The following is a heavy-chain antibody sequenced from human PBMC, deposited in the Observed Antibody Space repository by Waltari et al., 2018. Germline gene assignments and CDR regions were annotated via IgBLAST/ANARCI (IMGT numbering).Heavy chain of an antibody. Sequence: QVQLQESGPGLVKPSQTLSLTCTVSGGSISSGSYYWSWNRQPAGKGLEWIGRIYTSGSTNYNPSLKSRVTISVDTSKNQFSLKLSSVTAADTAVYYCARVSILDSSGYRDIWGQGTMVTVSS. CDR1: GGSISSGSYY. J-gene: IGHJ3*02. V-gene: IGHV4-61*02. CDR3: ARVSILDSSGYRDI. D-gene: IGHD3-22*01. CDR2: IYTSGST.